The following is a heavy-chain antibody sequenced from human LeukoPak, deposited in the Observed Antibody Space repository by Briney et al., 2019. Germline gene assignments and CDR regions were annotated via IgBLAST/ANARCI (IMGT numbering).Heavy chain of an antibody. J-gene: IGHJ3*02. D-gene: IGHD3-10*01. CDR2: ITPIFGTA. V-gene: IGHV1-69*06. Sequence: SVKVSCKATGGTFSSYAISWVRQAPGQGLEWMGGITPIFGTANYAQKFQGRVTITADKSTSTAYMELSSLRSEDTAVYYCASAFITMVRGVQGAFDIWGQGTMVTVSS. CDR3: ASAFITMVRGVQGAFDI. CDR1: GGTFSSYA.